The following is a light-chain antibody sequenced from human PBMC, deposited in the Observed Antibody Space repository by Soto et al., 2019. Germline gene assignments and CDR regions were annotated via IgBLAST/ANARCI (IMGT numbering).Light chain of an antibody. V-gene: IGLV1-44*01. Sequence: QSVLTQPPSASGTPGQRVTISCSGSSSNIGSKTVNWYQQLPGTAPKLLIYGSDQRPSGVPDRFSGSKSGTPASLAISGLQSEDEADYYCAAWDDSMNGYVFGTGTKVNVL. CDR2: GSD. CDR3: AAWDDSMNGYV. J-gene: IGLJ1*01. CDR1: SSNIGSKT.